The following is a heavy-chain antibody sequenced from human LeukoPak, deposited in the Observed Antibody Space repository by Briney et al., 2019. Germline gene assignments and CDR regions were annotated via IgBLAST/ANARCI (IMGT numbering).Heavy chain of an antibody. CDR2: IYYSGST. Sequence: PSETLSLTCTVSGGSISSYYWSWIRQHPGKGLEWIGYIYYSGSTCYNPSLKSRVTISVDTSKNQFSLKLSSVTAADTAVYYCARDLLWFGIDYWGQGTLVTVSS. J-gene: IGHJ4*02. V-gene: IGHV4-59*06. D-gene: IGHD3-10*01. CDR3: ARDLLWFGIDY. CDR1: GGSISSYY.